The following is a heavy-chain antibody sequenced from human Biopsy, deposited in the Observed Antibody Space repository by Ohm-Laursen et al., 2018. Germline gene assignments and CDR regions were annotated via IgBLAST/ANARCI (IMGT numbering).Heavy chain of an antibody. CDR3: ARVRGGFLEWFDY. J-gene: IGHJ5*01. Sequence: GTLSLTCIVSGESMGTYYWTWIRQPPGKGLEWIASIYYSGTTNKNPSLKSRVTVSVDTSKRQFYLELSSVTAADTAIYYCARVRGGFLEWFDYWGQGTLITVSS. D-gene: IGHD3-3*01. CDR2: IYYSGTT. V-gene: IGHV4-59*01. CDR1: GESMGTYY.